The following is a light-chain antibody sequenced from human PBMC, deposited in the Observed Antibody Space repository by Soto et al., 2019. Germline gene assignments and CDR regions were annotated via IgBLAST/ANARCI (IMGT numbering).Light chain of an antibody. V-gene: IGKV3-20*01. CDR2: GAS. CDR3: QQYGSSPRT. J-gene: IGKJ1*01. CDR1: QSVSSSY. Sequence: PGERATLSCRASQSVSSSYLAWYQQKPGQAPRLLIYGASSRATGIPDRFSGSGSGSDFTLTISRLEPEDFAVYYCQQYGSSPRTFGQGTKVEIK.